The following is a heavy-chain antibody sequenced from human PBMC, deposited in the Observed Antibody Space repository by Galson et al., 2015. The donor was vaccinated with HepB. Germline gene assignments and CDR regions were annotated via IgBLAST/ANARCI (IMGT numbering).Heavy chain of an antibody. CDR3: ARMKGIGEPAFDI. Sequence: PALVKPTQTLTLTCSFSGFSLSARGMCVSWIRQPPGRALEWLARIDWDDDKNYSTSLKTRLTISKDTSKNQVVLKMTNMGPVDTAIYYCARMKGIGEPAFDIWGQGTMVTVSS. CDR2: IDWDDDK. D-gene: IGHD1-14*01. CDR1: GFSLSARGMC. J-gene: IGHJ3*02. V-gene: IGHV2-70*11.